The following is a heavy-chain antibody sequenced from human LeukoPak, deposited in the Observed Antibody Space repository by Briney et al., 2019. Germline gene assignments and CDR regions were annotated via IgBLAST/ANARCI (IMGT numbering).Heavy chain of an antibody. V-gene: IGHV3-23*01. CDR1: GFNFRAYA. J-gene: IGHJ3*02. Sequence: GGSLRLSCAASGFNFRAYAMTWVRQAPGKGLDWVSGVSGSGGTTYYADSVRGRFTISRDNSKNTVYLQLNNLRAEDTAVYYCAKDGVATQHALDIWGHGTMVTVSS. D-gene: IGHD5-12*01. CDR3: AKDGVATQHALDI. CDR2: VSGSGGTT.